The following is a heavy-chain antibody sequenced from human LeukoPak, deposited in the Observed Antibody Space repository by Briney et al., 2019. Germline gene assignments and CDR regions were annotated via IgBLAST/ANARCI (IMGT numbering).Heavy chain of an antibody. D-gene: IGHD2-2*01. J-gene: IGHJ4*02. CDR1: GGSFSGYY. Sequence: PSETLSLTCAVYGGSFSGYYWSWIRQPPGKGLEWIGEINHSGSTNYNPSLKSRVTISVDTSKNQFSLKLSSVTAADTAVYYCARLRRTKDAYWGQGTLVTVSS. V-gene: IGHV4-34*01. CDR2: INHSGST. CDR3: ARLRRTKDAY.